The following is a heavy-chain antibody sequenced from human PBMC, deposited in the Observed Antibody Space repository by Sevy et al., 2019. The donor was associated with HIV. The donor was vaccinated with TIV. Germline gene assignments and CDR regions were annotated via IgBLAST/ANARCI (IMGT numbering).Heavy chain of an antibody. CDR3: ARGPYNSGLRFDF. D-gene: IGHD5-12*01. CDR2: ISFDGGNT. CDR1: GFSLSDYA. V-gene: IGHV3-30-3*01. J-gene: IGHJ4*02. Sequence: GESLKISCVASGFSLSDYAMHWVRQGPDKGLAWVAVISFDGGNTYYSDAVEGRFTISRDNSKNTVFLQMNSLSPDDTALYYCARGPYNSGLRFDFWGQRTLVTVSS.